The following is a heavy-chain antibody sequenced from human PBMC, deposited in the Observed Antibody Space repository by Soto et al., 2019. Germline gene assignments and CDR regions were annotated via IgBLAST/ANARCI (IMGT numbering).Heavy chain of an antibody. Sequence: SLRLSCAASGFTFSSYGMHWVRQAPGKGLEWVAVIWYDGSNKYYADSVKGRFTISRDNSKNTLYLQMNSLRAEDTAVYYFARDNPNLLWFGEPAVMDYWGQGTLVTVS. CDR1: GFTFSSYG. D-gene: IGHD3-10*01. V-gene: IGHV3-33*01. CDR3: ARDNPNLLWFGEPAVMDY. J-gene: IGHJ4*02. CDR2: IWYDGSNK.